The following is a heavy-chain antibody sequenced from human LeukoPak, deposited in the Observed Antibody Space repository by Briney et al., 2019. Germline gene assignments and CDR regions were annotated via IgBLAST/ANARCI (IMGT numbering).Heavy chain of an antibody. CDR1: GGSISSGSDY. CDR3: ARDGGPNYDFWSGYYNWFDP. J-gene: IGHJ5*02. Sequence: SQTLSLTCTVSGGSISSGSDYWSWIRQPAGKGLEWIGRIYTSGSTNYNPSLKSRVTISVDTSKNQFSLKLSSVTAADTAVYYCARDGGPNYDFWSGYYNWFDPWGQGTLVTVSS. V-gene: IGHV4-61*02. D-gene: IGHD3-3*01. CDR2: IYTSGST.